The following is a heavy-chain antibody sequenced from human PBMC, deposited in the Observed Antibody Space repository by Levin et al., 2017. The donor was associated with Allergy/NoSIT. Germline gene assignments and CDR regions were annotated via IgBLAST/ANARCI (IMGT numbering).Heavy chain of an antibody. D-gene: IGHD4-17*01. J-gene: IGHJ3*02. CDR2: IYSGGST. CDR3: AGERTTVTTRGYGAFDS. V-gene: IGHV3-53*01. CDR1: GFTVSSNY. Sequence: GGSLRLSCAASGFTVSSNYMSWVRQAPGKGLEWVSVIYSGGSTYYADSVKGRFTISRDNSKNTLYLQMNSLRAEDTAVYYCAGERTTVTTRGYGAFDSWGQGTMVTVSS.